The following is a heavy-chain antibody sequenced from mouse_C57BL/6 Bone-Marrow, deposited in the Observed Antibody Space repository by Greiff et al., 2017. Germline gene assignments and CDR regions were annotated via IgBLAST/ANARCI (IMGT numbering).Heavy chain of an antibody. V-gene: IGHV5-4*01. Sequence: EVQGVESGGDLVKPGGSLKLSCAASGFTFSSYGMSWVRQTPDKRLEWVATISDGGSYTNYPDNVKGRFTISRDNATNNLYLQMSHLKSDDTAMYYCARVPDSAGPAYWGQGTLGTVSA. CDR3: ARVPDSAGPAY. J-gene: IGHJ3*01. CDR2: ISDGGSYT. CDR1: GFTFSSYG. D-gene: IGHD3-2*02.